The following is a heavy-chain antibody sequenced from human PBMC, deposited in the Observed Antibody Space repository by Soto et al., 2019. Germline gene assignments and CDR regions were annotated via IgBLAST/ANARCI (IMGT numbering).Heavy chain of an antibody. D-gene: IGHD1-1*01. Sequence: QLQLQESGSGLVKPSQTLSLTCAVSGGSISSGGYSWSWIRQPPGKGLEWVGYIYHSGSTYYNPSLKSRVTISVDRSKYQFSLKLRSFISADTSVYYCASSASTVTTLNYWGQGTLVTVSS. V-gene: IGHV4-30-2*01. CDR2: IYHSGST. CDR1: GGSISSGGYS. J-gene: IGHJ4*02. CDR3: ASSASTVTTLNY.